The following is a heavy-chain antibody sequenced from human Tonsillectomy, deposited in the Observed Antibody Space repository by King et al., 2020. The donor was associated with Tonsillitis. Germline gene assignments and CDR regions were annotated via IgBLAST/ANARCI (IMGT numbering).Heavy chain of an antibody. CDR3: ARDETTMLRGVTDWANYFDY. V-gene: IGHV4-39*02. CDR2: IYYSGST. Sequence: LQLQESGPGLVKPSETLSLTCTVSSGSISSSSYYWGWIRQPPGKGLEWIGSIYYSGSTYYNPSLKSRVTISVDTSKNQFSLKLSSVTAADTAVYYCARDETTMLRGVTDWANYFDYWGQGTLVTVSS. CDR1: SGSISSSSYY. J-gene: IGHJ4*02. D-gene: IGHD3-10*01.